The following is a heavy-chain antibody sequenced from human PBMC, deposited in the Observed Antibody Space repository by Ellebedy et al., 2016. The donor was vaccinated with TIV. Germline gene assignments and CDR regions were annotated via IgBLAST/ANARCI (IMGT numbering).Heavy chain of an antibody. J-gene: IGHJ4*02. CDR2: IYSGGST. V-gene: IGHV3-66*01. CDR1: GFTVSSNY. CDR3: ARRVYDSSDYYPFDY. D-gene: IGHD3-22*01. Sequence: GESLKISCAASGFTVSSNYMNWVRQTPGKGLEWVSVIYSGGSTYYADSVKGRFTVSRDNSKNTLYLQMNSLRAEDTAVYYCARRVYDSSDYYPFDYWGQGTLVTVSS.